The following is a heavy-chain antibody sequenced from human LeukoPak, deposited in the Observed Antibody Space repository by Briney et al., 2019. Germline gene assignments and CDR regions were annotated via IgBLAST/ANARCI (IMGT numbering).Heavy chain of an antibody. CDR2: ISYDGSNK. J-gene: IGHJ3*02. V-gene: IGHV3-30-3*01. CDR1: GFTFSGYA. Sequence: GGSLRLSCAASGFTFSGYAMHWVRQAPGKGLEWVAVISYDGSNKYYADSVKGRFTISRDNSKNTLYLQMNSLRAEDTAVYYCASSSSWYGDAFDIWGQGTMVTVSS. D-gene: IGHD6-13*01. CDR3: ASSSSWYGDAFDI.